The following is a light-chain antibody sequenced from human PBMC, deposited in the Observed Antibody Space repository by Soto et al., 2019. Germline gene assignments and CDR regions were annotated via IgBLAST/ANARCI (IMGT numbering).Light chain of an antibody. J-gene: IGKJ5*01. V-gene: IGKV3-20*01. CDR3: QQYGSSFIT. Sequence: IVLTQSPGTLSLSPGERATLSCRASQSVSSSYLAWYQQKPGQAPRLLIYGASSRATGIPDRFSGSGSGTDFTFTISRLEPEDFAVYYCQQYGSSFITFGQGTRLEIK. CDR1: QSVSSSY. CDR2: GAS.